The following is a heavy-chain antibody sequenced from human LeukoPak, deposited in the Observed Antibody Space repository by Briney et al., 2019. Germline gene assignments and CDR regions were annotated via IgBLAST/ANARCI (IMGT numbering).Heavy chain of an antibody. CDR1: GFTFGSHA. CDR3: AMAISAGYDSPPDY. V-gene: IGHV3-30*04. CDR2: ISYAGSNR. Sequence: GGSLRLSCAASGFTFGSHAMHWVRQAPGKGLVWVAIISYAGSNRFDEDSVKGRFTISRDTSKSTLYLQMDSLRVEDTAIYYWAMAISAGYDSPPDYWGQETLVTVAS. J-gene: IGHJ4*02. D-gene: IGHD3-9*01.